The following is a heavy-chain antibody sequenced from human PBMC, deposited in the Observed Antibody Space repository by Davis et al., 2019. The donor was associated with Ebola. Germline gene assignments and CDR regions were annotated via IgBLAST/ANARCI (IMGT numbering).Heavy chain of an antibody. D-gene: IGHD1-26*01. CDR3: AIGWGAH. Sequence: GESLKISCAASGFTFSSYAMSWARQAPGKGLECVAHIKEDGSKEFYVDSVKGRFTISRDNAKSSLYLQMDSLRGDDTAVYFCAIGWGAHWGQGTLVTVSS. V-gene: IGHV3-7*01. CDR2: IKEDGSKE. CDR1: GFTFSSYA. J-gene: IGHJ4*02.